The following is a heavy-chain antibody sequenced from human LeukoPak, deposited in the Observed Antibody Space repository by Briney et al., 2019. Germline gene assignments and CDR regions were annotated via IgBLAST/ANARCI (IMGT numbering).Heavy chain of an antibody. Sequence: GGSLRLSCSASGFTFSSYAMHWVRQAPGKGLEWVANIKEDGSEKYYVDSVKGRFTISRDNAKNSLHLQMNSLRAEDTAVYYCARYRGLGGGYYFDYWGQGTLVTVSS. V-gene: IGHV3-7*01. CDR3: ARYRGLGGGYYFDY. J-gene: IGHJ4*02. CDR2: IKEDGSEK. D-gene: IGHD5-12*01. CDR1: GFTFSSYA.